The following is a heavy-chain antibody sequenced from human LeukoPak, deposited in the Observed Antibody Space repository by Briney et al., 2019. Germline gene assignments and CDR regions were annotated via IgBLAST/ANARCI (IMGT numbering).Heavy chain of an antibody. CDR3: ARVGPPSVVTMTFEF. CDR2: ISGSDSST. Sequence: GGSLRLSCVASEYTFSNYAMSWARQAPGKGLEWVSAISGSDSSTYSADSVKGRFTISRDDSKNTLYLQMNSLRAEDTAVYYCARVGPPSVVTMTFEFWGQGTLVTVSS. V-gene: IGHV3-23*01. CDR1: EYTFSNYA. D-gene: IGHD2-2*01. J-gene: IGHJ4*02.